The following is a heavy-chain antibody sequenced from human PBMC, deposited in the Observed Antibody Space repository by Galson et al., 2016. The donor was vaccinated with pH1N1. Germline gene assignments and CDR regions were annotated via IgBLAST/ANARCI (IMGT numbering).Heavy chain of an antibody. CDR1: GYMFTSYG. CDR2: ISGYNGNT. CDR3: ARLSGSRWLDP. J-gene: IGHJ5*02. Sequence: QSGAEVKEPGASVKVSCKASGYMFTSYGITWVRQAPGQGLEWMGLISGYNGNTNYAQKFRGRLTMTTDTSMTTAYMELRSLRSDDTAFYYCARLSGSRWLDPWGQGTLVTVSS. V-gene: IGHV1-18*01. D-gene: IGHD3-10*01.